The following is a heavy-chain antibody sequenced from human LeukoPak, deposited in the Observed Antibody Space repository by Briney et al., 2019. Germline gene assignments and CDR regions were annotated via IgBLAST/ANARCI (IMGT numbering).Heavy chain of an antibody. CDR1: GYTFTLYY. J-gene: IGHJ4*02. D-gene: IGHD6-6*01. Sequence: ASVSVSCTASGYTFTLYYMHWVRQAPGHGLEWMGIINPRGGSTRYPQKFQGRITMTRDTSTTTVYMELSSLRSEDSAVYYCARGGYSSSSGSDYWGQGTLVTVSS. V-gene: IGHV1-46*01. CDR2: INPRGGST. CDR3: ARGGYSSSSGSDY.